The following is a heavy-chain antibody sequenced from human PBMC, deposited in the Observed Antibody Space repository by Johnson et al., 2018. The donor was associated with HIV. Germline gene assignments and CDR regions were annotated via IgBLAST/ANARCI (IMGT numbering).Heavy chain of an antibody. CDR1: GFTFSSYA. CDR2: IWYDGSNK. J-gene: IGHJ3*02. Sequence: QVQLVESGGGVVQPGRSLRLSCAASGFTFSSYAMHWVRQAPGKGLEWVAVIWYDGSNKYYADSVKGRFTISRDNSKNTLYLQMNSLRADDTAVYYCAKGGLWFGESIDAFDIWCQGTMVTVSS. V-gene: IGHV3-30*04. CDR3: AKGGLWFGESIDAFDI. D-gene: IGHD3-10*01.